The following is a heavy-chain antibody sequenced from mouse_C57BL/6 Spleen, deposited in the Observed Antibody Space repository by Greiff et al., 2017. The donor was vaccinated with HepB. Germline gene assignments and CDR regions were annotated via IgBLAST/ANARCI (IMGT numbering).Heavy chain of an antibody. D-gene: IGHD1-1*01. Sequence: VQLQQPGAELVMPGASVKLSCKASGYTFTSYWMHWVKQRPGQGLEWIGEIDPSDSYTNYNQKFKGKSTLTVDKSSSTAYMQLSSLTSEDSAVYYCARERLGETLVVARGDFDYWGQGTTLTVSS. V-gene: IGHV1-69*01. CDR3: ARERLGETLVVARGDFDY. CDR2: IDPSDSYT. CDR1: GYTFTSYW. J-gene: IGHJ2*01.